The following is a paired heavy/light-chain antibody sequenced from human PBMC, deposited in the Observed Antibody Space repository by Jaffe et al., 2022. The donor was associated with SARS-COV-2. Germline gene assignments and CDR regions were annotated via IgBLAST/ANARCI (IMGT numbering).Light chain of an antibody. V-gene: IGLV1-40*01. J-gene: IGLJ2*01. CDR1: PSNIGAGYD. CDR2: GNT. Sequence: QSVLTQPPSVSGAPGQRVTISCAGSPSNIGAGYDVNWYQQLPETAPKLLIFGNTNRPSGVPDRFSASKSGTSASLAITGLQADDEADYYCQSYDISLSGSIFGGGTKLTVL. CDR3: QSYDISLSGSI.
Heavy chain of an antibody. CDR2: VYTSGNT. J-gene: IGHJ5*02. D-gene: IGHD2-15*01. V-gene: IGHV4-61*02. CDR1: GGSISSGTDY. CDR3: AREPMVAPWRFDP. Sequence: QVQLRESGPGLVKPSQTLSLTCTVSGGSISSGTDYWSWIRQPAGKGLDWIGRVYTSGNTNYNPSLKSRVTISVDTSKNQFSLKLISVTASDTAIYYCAREPMVAPWRFDPWGRGTRVTVSS.